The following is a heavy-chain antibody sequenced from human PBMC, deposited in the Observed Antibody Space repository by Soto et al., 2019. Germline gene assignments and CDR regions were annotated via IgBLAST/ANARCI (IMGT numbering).Heavy chain of an antibody. J-gene: IGHJ4*02. D-gene: IGHD1-26*01. V-gene: IGHV3-23*01. Sequence: EVQLLESGGGLVQPGGSVRLSCAVSGFTFSSYAMSWVRQAPGKGLKWVSIISGDGSSTYYAESVKGRFTISRDNSQNTLYLQMNSLRAEDTAVYFCAKDSEGFSLSWPLDYWGQGTLVTVSS. CDR2: ISGDGSST. CDR1: GFTFSSYA. CDR3: AKDSEGFSLSWPLDY.